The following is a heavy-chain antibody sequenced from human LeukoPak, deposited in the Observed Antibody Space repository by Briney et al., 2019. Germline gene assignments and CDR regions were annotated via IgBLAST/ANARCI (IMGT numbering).Heavy chain of an antibody. J-gene: IGHJ6*02. CDR2: IYSAGTT. CDR1: GFTVSDNY. CDR3: TTARLYGSGSYYYYGMDV. Sequence: PGGSLRLSCAASGFTVSDNYISWVRQAPGKGLEWVALIYSAGTTHADSVRGRFTISRDKSKNMLYLQMNSLKTEDTAVYYCTTARLYGSGSYYYYGMDVWGQGTTVTVSS. D-gene: IGHD3-10*01. V-gene: IGHV3-66*01.